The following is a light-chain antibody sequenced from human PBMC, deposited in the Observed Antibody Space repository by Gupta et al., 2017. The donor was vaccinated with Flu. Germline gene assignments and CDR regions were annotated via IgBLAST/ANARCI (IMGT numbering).Light chain of an antibody. J-gene: IGLJ2*01. Sequence: ITISCTGTTSDVGNCNVVSWYQQQPRKAHKLIIYEVSKWPANIPSCFSASKCGTTAFITISGHEEEDAAYYYCSAYAGDDTVVFGGGTRLTVL. CDR3: SAYAGDDTVV. CDR2: EVS. V-gene: IGLV2-23*02. CDR1: TSDVGNCNV.